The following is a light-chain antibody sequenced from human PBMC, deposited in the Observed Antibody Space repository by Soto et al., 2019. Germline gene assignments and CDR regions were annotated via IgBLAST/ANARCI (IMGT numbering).Light chain of an antibody. CDR1: QSVTTQ. V-gene: IGKV3-20*01. J-gene: IGKJ1*01. CDR2: GAS. Sequence: EIVLTQSPGTPSLSPGERATLSCRASQSVTTQLAWYQQKPGQAPRLIIHGASRRATGVPDRITGSGSGTDFTLSISRLEPEDFAVYYCQQYGGSTRTFGQGTKVDIK. CDR3: QQYGGSTRT.